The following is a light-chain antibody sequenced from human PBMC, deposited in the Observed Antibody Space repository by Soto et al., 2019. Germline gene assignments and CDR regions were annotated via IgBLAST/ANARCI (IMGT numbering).Light chain of an antibody. V-gene: IGLV1-40*01. Sequence: QSVLTQPPSVSGAPGQRVTISSSGSSSNLGAGSNVYWYQQPPGTAPRLLISVNNKRPSGVPDRFSGSKSGTSASLAITGLRPEDEADYYCQSYDDTLSSSWVFGTGTKVTGL. J-gene: IGLJ1*01. CDR3: QSYDDTLSSSWV. CDR2: VNN. CDR1: SSNLGAGSN.